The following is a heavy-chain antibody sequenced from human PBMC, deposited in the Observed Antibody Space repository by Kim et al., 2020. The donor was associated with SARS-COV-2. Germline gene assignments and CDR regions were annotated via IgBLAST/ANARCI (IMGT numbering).Heavy chain of an antibody. CDR2: MNPNSGNT. D-gene: IGHD2-21*01. CDR1: GYTFTSYD. J-gene: IGHJ6*03. V-gene: IGHV1-8*01. CDR3: ARGHLKSIVVVIAPRPYYYSTDL. Sequence: ASVKVSCKASGYTFTSYDINWVRQATGQGLEWMGWMNPNSGNTGYAQKFQGRVTMTRNTSISTAYMELSSLRSEDTAVYYCARGHLKSIVVVIAPRPYYYSTDLWGKETTVTVAS.